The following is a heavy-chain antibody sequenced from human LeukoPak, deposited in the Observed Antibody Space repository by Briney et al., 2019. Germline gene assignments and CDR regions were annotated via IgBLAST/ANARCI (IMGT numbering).Heavy chain of an antibody. V-gene: IGHV3-48*01. CDR1: GFTFSSYS. CDR3: ARDTTIAARRYYFDY. D-gene: IGHD6-6*01. Sequence: PGGSLRLSCAASGFTFSSYSMNWVRQAPGKGLEWVSYISSSSSTIYYADSVKGRFTISRDNAKNSLYLQMNSLRAADTAVYYCARDTTIAARRYYFDYWGQGTLVTVSS. CDR2: ISSSSSTI. J-gene: IGHJ4*02.